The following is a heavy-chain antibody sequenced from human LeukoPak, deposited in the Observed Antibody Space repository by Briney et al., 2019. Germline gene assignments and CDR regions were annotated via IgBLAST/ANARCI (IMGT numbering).Heavy chain of an antibody. Sequence: GASVKVSCKASGFTLTGYYMHWVRQDLRQGLQWMGWIKPNSGDTDYAQKFQGRVTMTRDTSISTVYMELSSLRSDDTAVYYCARADSVPAGDYHYWYMDVWGKGTTVTVSS. V-gene: IGHV1-2*02. CDR2: IKPNSGDT. CDR3: ARADSVPAGDYHYWYMDV. D-gene: IGHD2-2*01. J-gene: IGHJ6*03. CDR1: GFTLTGYY.